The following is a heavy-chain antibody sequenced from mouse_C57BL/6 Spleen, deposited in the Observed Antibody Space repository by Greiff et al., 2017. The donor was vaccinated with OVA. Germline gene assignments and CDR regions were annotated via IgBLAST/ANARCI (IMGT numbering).Heavy chain of an antibody. V-gene: IGHV1-55*01. D-gene: IGHD2-5*01. CDR2: IYPGSGST. Sequence: VQLQQPGAELVKPGASVKMSCKASGYTFTSYWITWVKQRPGQGLEWIGDIYPGSGSTNYNEKFKSKATLTVDTSSSTAYMQLSSLTSEDSAVYYCARGDYSNDYFDYWGQGTTLTVSS. CDR1: GYTFTSYW. J-gene: IGHJ2*01. CDR3: ARGDYSNDYFDY.